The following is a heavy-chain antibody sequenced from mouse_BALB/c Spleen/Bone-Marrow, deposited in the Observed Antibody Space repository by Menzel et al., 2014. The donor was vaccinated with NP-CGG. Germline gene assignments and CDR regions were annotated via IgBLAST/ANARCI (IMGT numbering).Heavy chain of an antibody. CDR1: GFTFSSYT. D-gene: IGHD1-1*01. Sequence: EVKLVESGGGLVKPGGSLKLSCAASGFTFSSYTMSWVRQTPEKRLEWVATISSGGGNTYYPDSVKGRFTISRDNAKNNLYLQMSSLRSEDTALYYCARPAYYYGSNYAMDYWGQGTSVTVSS. V-gene: IGHV5-9*03. CDR3: ARPAYYYGSNYAMDY. J-gene: IGHJ4*01. CDR2: ISSGGGNT.